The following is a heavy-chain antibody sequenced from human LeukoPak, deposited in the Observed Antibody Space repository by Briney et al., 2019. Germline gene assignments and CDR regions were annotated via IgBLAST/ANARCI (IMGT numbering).Heavy chain of an antibody. CDR3: ARANRVDYDILTGLGH. Sequence: ASVKVSCKASGYTFTGYYMHWVRQAPGQGLEWMGWINPNSGGTNYAQKFQGRVTMTRDTSISTAYMELSRLRSDDTAVYYCARANRVDYDILTGLGHWGQGTLVTVSS. CDR1: GYTFTGYY. D-gene: IGHD3-9*01. J-gene: IGHJ4*02. CDR2: INPNSGGT. V-gene: IGHV1-2*02.